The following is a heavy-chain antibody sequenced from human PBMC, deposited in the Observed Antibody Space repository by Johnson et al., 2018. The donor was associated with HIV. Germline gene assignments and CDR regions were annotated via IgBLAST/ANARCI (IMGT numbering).Heavy chain of an antibody. CDR2: ISYDGSNN. V-gene: IGHV3-30*04. CDR1: GFTFSSYA. Sequence: QVQLVESGGGVVQPGRSLRLSCAASGFTFSSYAMHWVRQAPGKGLEWVAVISYDGSNNYYADSVKGRFTISRDNSKNTLYLQMNSLRTEDTAVYYCAARGLWTYDAFDIWGQGAMVTVSS. CDR3: AARGLWTYDAFDI. J-gene: IGHJ3*02. D-gene: IGHD4/OR15-4a*01.